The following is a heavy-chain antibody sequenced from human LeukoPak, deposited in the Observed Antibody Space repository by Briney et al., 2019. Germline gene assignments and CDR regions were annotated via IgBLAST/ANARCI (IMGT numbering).Heavy chain of an antibody. CDR1: GFTFSNYA. CDR3: AMKAVPRPRLHDAFDF. CDR2: ISGSASST. V-gene: IGHV3-23*01. Sequence: GGSLRLSCAASGFTFSNYAMSWVRQAPGKGLEWVSAISGSASSTYHADSVKGRLTISRDNSKNTLYLQMNSLRADDTAVYYCAMKAVPRPRLHDAFDFWGRGTVVSVSS. D-gene: IGHD5-24*01. J-gene: IGHJ3*01.